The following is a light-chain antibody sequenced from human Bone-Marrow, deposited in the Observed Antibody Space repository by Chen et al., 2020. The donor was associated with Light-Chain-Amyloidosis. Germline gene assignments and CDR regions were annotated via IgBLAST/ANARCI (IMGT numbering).Light chain of an antibody. Sequence: QSALTQPASVSGSPGQSITISCTGTSSDVGGDNHVSWYQQHPDKAPKLMIYEVTNRPSWVPDRFSGSKSDNTASLTISGLQTEDEADYFCSSYTITNTRVYGSVTRVTV. J-gene: IGLJ1*01. CDR1: SSDVGGDNH. CDR2: EVT. V-gene: IGLV2-14*01. CDR3: SSYTITNTRV.